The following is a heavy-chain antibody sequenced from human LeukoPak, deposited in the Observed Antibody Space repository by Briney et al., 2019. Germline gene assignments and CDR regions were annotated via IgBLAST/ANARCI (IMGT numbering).Heavy chain of an antibody. D-gene: IGHD3-22*01. V-gene: IGHV4-4*02. J-gene: IGHJ4*02. CDR2: IHHSGSS. CDR3: ASKGNEGYYYFDS. Sequence: SETLSLTCAVSGGSISKNIWWSWVRQPPGKGLEWIGEIHHSGSSNYNPSLKSRVTISVDKSKNQFSLKLSSVTAADTAVYYCASKGNEGYYYFDSWGQGTLVTVSS. CDR1: GGSISKNIW.